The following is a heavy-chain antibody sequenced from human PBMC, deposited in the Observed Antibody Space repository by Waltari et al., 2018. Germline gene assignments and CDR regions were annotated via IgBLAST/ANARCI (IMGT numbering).Heavy chain of an antibody. CDR1: GGSISRSSYY. CDR3: ARHWKRNGYRFDP. CDR2: IYYSGTT. D-gene: IGHD5-12*01. J-gene: IGHJ5*02. Sequence: LMKPSETLSLTCTVSGGSISRSSYYWGWIRQSPGKGLEWIASIYYSGTTYYNPTLESRVTISGDTSKNQFSLRLTSVTAADTAVYYCARHWKRNGYRFDPWGQGTLVTVSS. V-gene: IGHV4-39*01.